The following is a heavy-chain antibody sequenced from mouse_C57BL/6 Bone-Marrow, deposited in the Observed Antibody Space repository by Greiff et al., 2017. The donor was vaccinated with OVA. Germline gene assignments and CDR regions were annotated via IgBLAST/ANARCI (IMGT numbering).Heavy chain of an antibody. CDR3: AREGRGLPYYYAMDY. V-gene: IGHV1-82*01. D-gene: IGHD2-4*01. CDR1: GYAFSSSW. CDR2: IYPGDGDT. Sequence: QVQLKESGPELVKPGASVKISCKASGYAFSSSWMNWVKQRPGKGLEWIGRIYPGDGDTNYNGKFKGKATLTADKSSSTAYMQLSSLTSEDSAVYFCAREGRGLPYYYAMDYWGQGTSVTVSS. J-gene: IGHJ4*01.